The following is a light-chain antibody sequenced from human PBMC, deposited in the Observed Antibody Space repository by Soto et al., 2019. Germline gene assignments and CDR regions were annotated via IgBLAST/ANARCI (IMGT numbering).Light chain of an antibody. J-gene: IGKJ1*01. CDR2: KAS. CDR1: QTISNW. V-gene: IGKV1-5*03. CDR3: QHYNSYSEA. Sequence: DIQMTQSPSTLSGSVGDRVTITCRASQTISNWLAWYQQKPGKAPKLLIYKASTLKSGVPSRFSGSGSGTDFTLTISSLQPDEFATYYCQHYNSYSEAFGQGTKVEL.